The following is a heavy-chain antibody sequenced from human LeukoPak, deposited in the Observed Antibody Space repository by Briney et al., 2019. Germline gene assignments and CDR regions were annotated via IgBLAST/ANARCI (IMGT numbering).Heavy chain of an antibody. D-gene: IGHD6-19*01. J-gene: IGHJ5*02. V-gene: IGHV4-39*01. CDR3: ASGGSGWYSNGWFDP. CDR1: GGSISSSSYY. Sequence: SETLSLTCTVSGGSISSSSYYWAGSAGPQGRGWSGLGVYNPSLKSRVTISVDTSKNQFSLKLSSVTAADTAVYYCASGGSGWYSNGWFDPWGQGTLVTVSS.